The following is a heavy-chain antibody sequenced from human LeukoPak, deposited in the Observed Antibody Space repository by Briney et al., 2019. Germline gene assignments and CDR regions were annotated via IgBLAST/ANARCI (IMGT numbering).Heavy chain of an antibody. D-gene: IGHD2-15*01. V-gene: IGHV1-24*01. Sequence: ASVKVSCKVSGYTLTELSMHWVRQAPGKGLEWMGGFDPEDGETIYAQKFQGRVTMTEDTSTDTAYMELSSLRSEDTAVYYCATSYIKPRACSGGSCYSFDYRGQGTLVTVSS. CDR3: ATSYIKPRACSGGSCYSFDY. CDR2: FDPEDGET. J-gene: IGHJ4*02. CDR1: GYTLTELS.